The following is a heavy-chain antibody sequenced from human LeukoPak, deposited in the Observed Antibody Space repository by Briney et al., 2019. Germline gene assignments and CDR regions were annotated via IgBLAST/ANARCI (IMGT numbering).Heavy chain of an antibody. CDR1: GYSFNSYW. V-gene: IGHV5-51*01. J-gene: IGHJ4*02. D-gene: IGHD1-1*01. CDR2: IYPGDSET. CDR3: ARGTARFDY. Sequence: GASVKVSCKASGYSFNSYWIGWVRQMPGKGLEWMGTIYPGDSETRYSPSFQGQVTMSADKSISTAYLQWSSLKASDTAMYYCARGTARFDYWGQGTLVSVSS.